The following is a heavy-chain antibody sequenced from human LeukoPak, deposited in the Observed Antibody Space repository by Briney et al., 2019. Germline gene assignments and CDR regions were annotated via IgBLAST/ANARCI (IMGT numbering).Heavy chain of an antibody. J-gene: IGHJ4*02. V-gene: IGHV4-34*01. CDR3: AREGGFYRPLDY. CDR1: GGSFSDYY. D-gene: IGHD3-3*01. Sequence: SETLSLTCAVYGGSFSDYYWNWIRQPPGKGLEWIGEINHFGSTNYNPSLKSRVTISGDTSKKQFSLKVTSVTAADTAVYYCAREGGFYRPLDYSGQGTLVTVSS. CDR2: INHFGST.